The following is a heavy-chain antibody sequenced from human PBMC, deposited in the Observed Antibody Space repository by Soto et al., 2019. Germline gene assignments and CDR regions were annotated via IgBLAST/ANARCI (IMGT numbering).Heavy chain of an antibody. J-gene: IGHJ3*02. Sequence: PGGSLRLSCAASGFTFSSYWMSWVRQAPGKGLEWVANIKQDGSEKYYVDSVKGRFTISRDNAKNSLYLQMNSLRAEDTAVYYCARDQPGTHDAFDIWGQGTMVTVSS. D-gene: IGHD1-1*01. V-gene: IGHV3-7*01. CDR2: IKQDGSEK. CDR1: GFTFSSYW. CDR3: ARDQPGTHDAFDI.